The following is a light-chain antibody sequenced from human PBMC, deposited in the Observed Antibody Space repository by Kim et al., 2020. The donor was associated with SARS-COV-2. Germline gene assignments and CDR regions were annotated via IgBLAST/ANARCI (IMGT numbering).Light chain of an antibody. V-gene: IGLV6-57*03. CDR2: EDN. CDR1: SGNIASYD. J-gene: IGLJ2*01. CDR3: QSYDSNAIVI. Sequence: NFMLTQPHSVSESPGKTVTISCTRSSGNIASYDVQWYQQRPGSAPTTVIYEDNQRPSGVPDRFSGSIDSSSNSASLTISGLRTEDEADYYCQSYDSNAIVIFGGGTQLTVL.